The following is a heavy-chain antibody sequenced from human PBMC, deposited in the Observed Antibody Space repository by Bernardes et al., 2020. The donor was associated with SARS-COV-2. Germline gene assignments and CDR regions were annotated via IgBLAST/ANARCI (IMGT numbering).Heavy chain of an antibody. V-gene: IGHV3-23*01. CDR2: VTGDGGII. CDR3: ARDFVVGDDLWYFDV. D-gene: IGHD2-21*02. J-gene: IGHJ2*01. CDR1: GFSFSRHA. Sequence: GGSLRLSCVGSGFSFSRHAMGWARQAPGRGLEWVSGVTGDGGIIFYADSVKGRFTISKDSSKNTVYLQMNSLTAEDTAMYYCARDFVVGDDLWYFDVWGRGTPVIVSP.